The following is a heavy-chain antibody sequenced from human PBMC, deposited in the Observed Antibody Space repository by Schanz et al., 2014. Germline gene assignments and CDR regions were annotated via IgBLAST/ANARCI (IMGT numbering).Heavy chain of an antibody. D-gene: IGHD3-16*01. CDR3: ARHGGYYDVLNSFDI. J-gene: IGHJ5*02. CDR2: FYFSGTT. Sequence: QVQLQESGPGLVKPSETLSLTCTVSGGSISSGESYWGWIRQSPEEGLQYIGSFYFSGTTAYSPSLKGRVPISVDPSKNQFPLMLTSVTAADTAVYFCARHGGYYDVLNSFDIWGQGTLVTVSS. CDR1: GGSISSGESY. V-gene: IGHV4-39*01.